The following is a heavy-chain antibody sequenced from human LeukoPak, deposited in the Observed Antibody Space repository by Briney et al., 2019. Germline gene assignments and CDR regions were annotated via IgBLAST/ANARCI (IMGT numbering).Heavy chain of an antibody. V-gene: IGHV3-48*04. Sequence: GGSLRLSCAASGFIFSSYSMNWVRQATGKGLEWVSYISSSSSPIYYADSVKGRFTISRDNAKNSLYLQMNSLRAEDTAVYYCARELNGAFDAWGQGTLVTVSS. CDR2: ISSSSSPI. D-gene: IGHD1-1*01. CDR1: GFIFSSYS. CDR3: ARELNGAFDA. J-gene: IGHJ5*02.